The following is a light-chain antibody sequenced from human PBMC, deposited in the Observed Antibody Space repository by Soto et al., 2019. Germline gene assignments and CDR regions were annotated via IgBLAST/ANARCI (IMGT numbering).Light chain of an antibody. CDR1: ESISSW. V-gene: IGKV1-5*03. CDR2: KAS. Sequence: DIRMTQSPSTLSASVGDRVTITCRASESISSWLAWYQQKPGKAPKLLIYKASSLESGVPSRFSGSGYGIEFTLTIGSLQPDDFATYFCQQYYIYPKTFGPGTKVDI. J-gene: IGKJ3*01. CDR3: QQYYIYPKT.